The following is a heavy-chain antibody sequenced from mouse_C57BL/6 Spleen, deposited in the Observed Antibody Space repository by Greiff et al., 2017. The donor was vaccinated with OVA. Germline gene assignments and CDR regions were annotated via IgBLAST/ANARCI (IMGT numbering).Heavy chain of an antibody. CDR2: IHPNSGST. V-gene: IGHV1-64*01. J-gene: IGHJ3*01. D-gene: IGHD2-2*01. Sequence: QVQLQQPGAELVKPGASVKLSCKASGYTFTSYWMHWVKQRPGQGLEWIGMIHPNSGSTNYNERFKSKATLTVDKSSSTAYMQLSSLTSEDSAVYDCARSNGYDLWFAYWGQGTLVTVSA. CDR3: ARSNGYDLWFAY. CDR1: GYTFTSYW.